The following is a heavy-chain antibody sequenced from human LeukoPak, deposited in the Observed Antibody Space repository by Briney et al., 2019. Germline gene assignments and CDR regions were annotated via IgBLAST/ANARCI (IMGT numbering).Heavy chain of an antibody. CDR1: GFTVSSNY. V-gene: IGHV3-53*01. CDR3: AKDPRAGYYYDSSASRDY. CDR2: IYSDGNT. Sequence: GGFLRLSCAASGFTVSSNYMSWVRQAPGKGLEWVSVIYSDGNTYYADSVKGRFTISRDNSKNTLYLQMNSLRAEDTAVYYCAKDPRAGYYYDSSASRDYWGQGTLVIVSS. J-gene: IGHJ4*02. D-gene: IGHD3-22*01.